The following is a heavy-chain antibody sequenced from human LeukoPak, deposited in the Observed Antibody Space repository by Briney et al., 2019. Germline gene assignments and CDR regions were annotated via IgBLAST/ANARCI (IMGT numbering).Heavy chain of an antibody. V-gene: IGHV3-30*18. CDR1: GFTFSSYG. J-gene: IGHJ6*02. CDR3: AKDMARTPAYCGGDCYPGEMDV. D-gene: IGHD2-21*02. CDR2: ISYDGSNK. Sequence: GGSLRLSCAASGFTFSSYGMHWVRRAPGKGLEWVAVISYDGSNKYYADSVKGRFTISRDNSKNTLYLQMNSLRAEDTALYYCAKDMARTPAYCGGDCYPGEMDVWGQGTTVTVSS.